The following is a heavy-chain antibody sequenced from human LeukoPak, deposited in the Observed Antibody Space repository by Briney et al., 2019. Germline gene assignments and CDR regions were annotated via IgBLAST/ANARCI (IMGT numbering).Heavy chain of an antibody. CDR2: IWYDGSNK. CDR1: GFTFSSYG. D-gene: IGHD5-18*01. V-gene: IGHV3-33*01. J-gene: IGHJ4*02. Sequence: GGSLRLSCAASGFTFSSYGMHWVRKAPGKGLEWVAVIWYDGSNKYYADSVTGRFTISRDNSKNTPYLQMNSLRAEDTAVYYCARDRQGYSYGYFDYWGQGTLVTVSS. CDR3: ARDRQGYSYGYFDY.